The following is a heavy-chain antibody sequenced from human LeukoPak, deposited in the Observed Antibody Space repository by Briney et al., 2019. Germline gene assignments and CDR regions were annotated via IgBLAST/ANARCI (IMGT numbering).Heavy chain of an antibody. CDR1: GYTFTGYY. Sequence: ASVKVSCKASGYTFTGYYMHWVRQAPGQGLEWMGWINPNSGGTNYAQKFQGRVTMTRDMSTSTVYMELSSLRSEDTAVYYCARDRYSSGAFDIWGQGTMVTVSS. D-gene: IGHD3-10*01. CDR2: INPNSGGT. CDR3: ARDRYSSGAFDI. V-gene: IGHV1-2*02. J-gene: IGHJ3*02.